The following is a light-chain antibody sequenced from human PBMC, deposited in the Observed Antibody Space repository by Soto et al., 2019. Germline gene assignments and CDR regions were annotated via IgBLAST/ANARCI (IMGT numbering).Light chain of an antibody. CDR2: GAS. CDR3: QQYGNSPLT. V-gene: IGKV3-20*01. J-gene: IGKJ1*01. Sequence: EIVLTQSPGTLSLSPGERATLSCRASQSVSSSYLAWYQQKPGQAPRLLIYGASSRATGIPERFSGSGSGTDFTLTISRLEPEDFAVYYCQQYGNSPLTFGQGTKVHIK. CDR1: QSVSSSY.